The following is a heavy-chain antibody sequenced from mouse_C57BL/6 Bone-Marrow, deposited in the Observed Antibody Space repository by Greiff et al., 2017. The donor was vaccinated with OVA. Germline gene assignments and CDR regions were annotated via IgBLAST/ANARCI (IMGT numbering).Heavy chain of an antibody. CDR3: HYYGNYGFAY. J-gene: IGHJ3*01. Sequence: VQLKQSGAELVRPGASVKLSCTASGFNIKDDYMHWVKQRPEQGLEWIGWIDPENGDTEYASKFQGKATITADTSSNTAYLQLSSLTSEDTAVYYCHYYGNYGFAYWGQGTLVTVSA. CDR2: IDPENGDT. D-gene: IGHD2-1*01. V-gene: IGHV14-4*01. CDR1: GFNIKDDY.